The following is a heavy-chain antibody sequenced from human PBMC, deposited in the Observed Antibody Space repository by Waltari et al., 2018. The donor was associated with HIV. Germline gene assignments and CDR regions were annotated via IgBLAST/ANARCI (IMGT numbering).Heavy chain of an antibody. CDR3: ARTFTVATISPLLH. Sequence: EVQLVESGGGLVQPGGALRHSCAASGFPFSSYLMHWVRQVPGKGLVWVSRINSDGSSTTYADSVKGRFTISRDNAKSTLYLQMNSLRDEDTAVYYCARTFTVATISPLLHWGQGTLVTVSS. CDR1: GFPFSSYL. V-gene: IGHV3-74*01. CDR2: INSDGSST. J-gene: IGHJ4*02. D-gene: IGHD5-12*01.